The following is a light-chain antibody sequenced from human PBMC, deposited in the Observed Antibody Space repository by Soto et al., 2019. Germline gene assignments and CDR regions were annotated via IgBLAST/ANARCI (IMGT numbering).Light chain of an antibody. V-gene: IGLV2-14*01. CDR1: SSDIGGYDY. CDR2: DVN. J-gene: IGLJ2*01. Sequence: QSALTQPASVSGSPGQSITLSCTGTSSDIGGYDYVSWYQRHPGKAPKLIIYDVNNRPSGVSNRFSGSKSGNTASLTISVLQAEDEADYYCTSYASGSSQVVFGGGTKLTVL. CDR3: TSYASGSSQVV.